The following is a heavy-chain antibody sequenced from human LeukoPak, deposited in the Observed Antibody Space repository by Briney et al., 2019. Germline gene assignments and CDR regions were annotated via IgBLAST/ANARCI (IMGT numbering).Heavy chain of an antibody. V-gene: IGHV3-23*01. D-gene: IGHD2-15*01. CDR1: GFTFSTYA. CDR2: ISGNSGSI. Sequence: PGGSLRLSCSASGFTFSTYAMTWVRQAPGKGLQWLAAISGNSGSIYHADSVKGRFTISRDNSKNTVYLQMNSLSAEDTAVYFCSRGCVVDMCYDYWGQGTLVTVSS. CDR3: SRGCVVDMCYDY. J-gene: IGHJ4*02.